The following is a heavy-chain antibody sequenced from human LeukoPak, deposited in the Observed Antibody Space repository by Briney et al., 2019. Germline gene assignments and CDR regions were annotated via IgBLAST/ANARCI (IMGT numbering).Heavy chain of an antibody. V-gene: IGHV4-4*07. D-gene: IGHD4-17*01. J-gene: IGHJ5*02. CDR3: ARDHGDYGNWFDP. CDR2: IYSSGST. CDR1: GGSINSYY. Sequence: PSETLSLTCTVSGGSINSYYWSWIRQPAGQGLEWIGRIYSSGSTNYNPSLKSRVTMSVDTSKNQFSLKLSSVTAADTAVYYCARDHGDYGNWFDPWGQGTLVTVSS.